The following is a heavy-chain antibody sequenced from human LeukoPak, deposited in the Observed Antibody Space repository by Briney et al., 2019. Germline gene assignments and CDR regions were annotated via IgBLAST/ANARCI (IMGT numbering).Heavy chain of an antibody. CDR1: GFTFSSYG. Sequence: GGSLRLSCAASGFTFSSYGMHWVRQAPGKGLEWVAVISYDGSNKYYADSVKGRFTISRDNSKNTLYLQMNSLRAEDTAVYYCAKNEGGWTPSESVDYWGQGTLVTASS. J-gene: IGHJ4*02. CDR2: ISYDGSNK. V-gene: IGHV3-30*18. CDR3: AKNEGGWTPSESVDY. D-gene: IGHD2-15*01.